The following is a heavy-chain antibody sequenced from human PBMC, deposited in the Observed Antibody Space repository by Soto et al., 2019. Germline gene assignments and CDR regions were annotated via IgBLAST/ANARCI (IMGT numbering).Heavy chain of an antibody. V-gene: IGHV5-51*01. CDR1: GYSFTSYW. Sequence: ESLKISCKGSGYSFTSYWIGWVRQMPGKGLEWMGIIYPGDSDTRYSPSFQGQVTISADKSISTAYLQWSSLKASDTAMYYCASGRIAAAGDYYYGMDVWGQGTTVTVSS. J-gene: IGHJ6*02. CDR3: ASGRIAAAGDYYYGMDV. CDR2: IYPGDSDT. D-gene: IGHD6-13*01.